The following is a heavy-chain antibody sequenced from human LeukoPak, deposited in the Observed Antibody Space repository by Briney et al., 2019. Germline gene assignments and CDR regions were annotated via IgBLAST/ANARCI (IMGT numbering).Heavy chain of an antibody. J-gene: IGHJ4*02. CDR2: INPNSGGT. Sequence: ATVKVSCKASGSTFTGYYKHWVRQAPGQGLEWMGWINPNSGGTNYAQMFQGWVTMTRDTSISTAYMELSRLRSDDTAVYYCARAGGASDSSGWYVFDYWGQGTLVTVSS. D-gene: IGHD6-19*01. CDR3: ARAGGASDSSGWYVFDY. V-gene: IGHV1-2*04. CDR1: GSTFTGYY.